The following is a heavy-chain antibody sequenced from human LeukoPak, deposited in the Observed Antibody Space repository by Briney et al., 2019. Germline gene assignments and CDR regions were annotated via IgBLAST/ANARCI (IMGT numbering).Heavy chain of an antibody. J-gene: IGHJ4*02. CDR3: TRAFPPLRTAAAGDV. CDR2: ISGRSSHI. D-gene: IGHD6-13*01. CDR1: GFTFSDCD. V-gene: IGHV3-21*01. Sequence: GGSLRLACIGSGFTFSDCDMNWVRQAPGKGLEWISSISGRSSHIYYADSIKGRFTISRDNAKNSLYLQMNSLRDEDTAVYYCTRAFPPLRTAAAGDVWGQGTLVTVSS.